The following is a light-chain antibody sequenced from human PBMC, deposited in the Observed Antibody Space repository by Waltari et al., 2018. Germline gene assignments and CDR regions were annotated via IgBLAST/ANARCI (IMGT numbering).Light chain of an antibody. J-gene: IGLJ2*01. CDR3: QSYDSSLSGQGV. V-gene: IGLV1-40*01. CDR2: GNS. Sequence: QSVLTQPPSVSGAPGQRVTISCTGSSSNIGAGYDVPWYQQLPGTAPKLLLYGNSNRPSGVPDRFSGSKSVTSASLAITGLQAEDEADYYCQSYDSSLSGQGVFGGGTKLTVL. CDR1: SSNIGAGYD.